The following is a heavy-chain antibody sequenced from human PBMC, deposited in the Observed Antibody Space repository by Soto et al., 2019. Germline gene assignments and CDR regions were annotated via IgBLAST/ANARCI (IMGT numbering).Heavy chain of an antibody. D-gene: IGHD1-26*01. CDR1: GFTFSSYS. V-gene: IGHV3-21*01. CDR2: ISSSSSYI. CDR3: ARDGGTYYNTPS. J-gene: IGHJ5*02. Sequence: GGSLRLSCAASGFTFSSYSMNWVRQAPGKGLEWVSSISSSSSYIYYADSVKGRFTISRDNAKNSLYLQMNSLRAEDTAVYYCARDGGTYYNTPSWGQGTLVTVSS.